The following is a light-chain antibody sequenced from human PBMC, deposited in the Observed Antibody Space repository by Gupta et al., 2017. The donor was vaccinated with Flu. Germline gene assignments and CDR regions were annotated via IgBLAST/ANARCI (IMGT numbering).Light chain of an antibody. Sequence: PSSLSASVGDRVTITCQASQDISNYLNWYQQKPGKAPKLLIYDASNLETGVPSRFSGSGSGTDFTFTISSLQPEDIATYYCQQEDNLPFTFGHGTKVDIK. J-gene: IGKJ3*01. CDR3: QQEDNLPFT. CDR1: QDISNY. CDR2: DAS. V-gene: IGKV1-33*01.